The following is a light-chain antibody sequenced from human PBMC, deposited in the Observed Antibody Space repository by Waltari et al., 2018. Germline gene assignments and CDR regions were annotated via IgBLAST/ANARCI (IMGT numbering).Light chain of an antibody. Sequence: QSVLTQPPSVSGAPGQRVTISFPGTGSNIGPGYEVHWYQQLPRSAPKLLIYGSSSRPLGVPDRFFGSTSGTSASLAITGLQAEDEADYYCQSYDTSLSVVFGGGTKLTVL. CDR3: QSYDTSLSVV. CDR2: GSS. V-gene: IGLV1-40*01. CDR1: GSNIGPGYE. J-gene: IGLJ3*02.